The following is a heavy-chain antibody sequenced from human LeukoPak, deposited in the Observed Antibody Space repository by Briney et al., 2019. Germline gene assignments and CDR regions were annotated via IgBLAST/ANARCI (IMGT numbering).Heavy chain of an antibody. Sequence: PSETLSLTCTVSGGSISSGSYYWSWIRQPAGKGLEWIGRIYTSGSTNYNPSLKSRVTISVDTSKNQSSLKLSSVTAADTAVYYCARRLGIAARPDYYYYMDVWGKGTTVTVSS. CDR1: GGSISSGSYY. CDR2: IYTSGST. D-gene: IGHD6-6*01. V-gene: IGHV4-61*02. J-gene: IGHJ6*03. CDR3: ARRLGIAARPDYYYYMDV.